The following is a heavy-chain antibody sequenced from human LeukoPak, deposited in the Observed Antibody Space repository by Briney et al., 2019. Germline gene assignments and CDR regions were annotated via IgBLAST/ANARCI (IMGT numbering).Heavy chain of an antibody. D-gene: IGHD3-10*01. CDR2: ISSSSSTI. CDR1: GSTFSRYS. Sequence: GGSLRLSCAASGSTFSRYSMNWVRQAPGKGLEWVSYISSSSSTIYYADSVKGRFTISRDNAKNSLYLQMNSLRAEDTAVYYCARFMVRGVDYYYGMDVWGQGTTVTVSS. CDR3: ARFMVRGVDYYYGMDV. V-gene: IGHV3-48*01. J-gene: IGHJ6*02.